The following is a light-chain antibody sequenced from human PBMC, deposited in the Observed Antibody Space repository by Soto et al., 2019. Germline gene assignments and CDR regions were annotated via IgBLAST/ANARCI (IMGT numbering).Light chain of an antibody. CDR2: DAF. Sequence: IVLTQSPATLSLSPGERATLSCRASQSVRSNLAWYQQKPGQAPGLLIYDAFKRATDIPARFSGSGSGTDFTLTISSLEPEDFAVYFCQQRSNWPPGGIFTFGPGTKVDI. V-gene: IGKV3-11*01. CDR1: QSVRSN. CDR3: QQRSNWPPGGIFT. J-gene: IGKJ3*01.